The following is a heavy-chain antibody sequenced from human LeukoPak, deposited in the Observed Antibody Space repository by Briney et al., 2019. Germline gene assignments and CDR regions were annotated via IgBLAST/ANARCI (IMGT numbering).Heavy chain of an antibody. CDR2: IYYSGST. D-gene: IGHD2-15*01. J-gene: IGHJ6*03. CDR3: ARSRSDGYYYYYYYMDV. V-gene: IGHV4-59*12. Sequence: SETLSLTCTVSGGSISSYYWSWIRQPPGKGLEWIGYIYYSGSTNYNPSLKSRVTISVDTSKNQFSLKLTSVTAADTALYYCARSRSDGYYYYYYYMDVWGKGTTVTVSS. CDR1: GGSISSYY.